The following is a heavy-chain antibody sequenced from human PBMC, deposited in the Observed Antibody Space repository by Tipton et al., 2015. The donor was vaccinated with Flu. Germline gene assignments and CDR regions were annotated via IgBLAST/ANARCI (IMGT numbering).Heavy chain of an antibody. CDR3: ARGYSSSSIDS. D-gene: IGHD6-6*01. J-gene: IGHJ4*02. CDR1: GFTFSSYW. Sequence: SLRLSCAVSGFTFSSYWMTWVRQAPGKGLEWVANIKPDGSEKYYVDSVKGRFTISRDNAKNSRYLQMNSLRADDTAVYYCARGYSSSSIDSWGQGTLVTVSS. CDR2: IKPDGSEK. V-gene: IGHV3-7*03.